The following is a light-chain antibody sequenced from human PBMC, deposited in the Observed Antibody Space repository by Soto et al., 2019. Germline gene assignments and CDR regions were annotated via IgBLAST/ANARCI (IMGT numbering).Light chain of an antibody. J-gene: IGKJ5*01. Sequence: DIVLTQSPGTLCLSPGERATLSCRASQSVSSSYLAWYQQKPGQAPRLLLYGASSRANGIPARFSGSGSGTDFTLTISSLQSEDFAVYYCQQYGSSAPITFGQGTRLEIK. CDR1: QSVSSSY. CDR2: GAS. CDR3: QQYGSSAPIT. V-gene: IGKV3-20*01.